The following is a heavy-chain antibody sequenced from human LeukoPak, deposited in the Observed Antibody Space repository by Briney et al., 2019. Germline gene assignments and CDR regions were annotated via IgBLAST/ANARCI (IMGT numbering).Heavy chain of an antibody. Sequence: SETLSLTCTVSGASIRSSDYYWGWIRQPPGKGLEWIGSIYYGGSTLYNPSLKSRVTISVDTSKNQFSLKLSSVTAADTAVYYCARGPIAGRWFDPWGQGTLVTVSS. CDR2: IYYGGST. J-gene: IGHJ5*02. CDR1: GASIRSSDYY. CDR3: ARGPIAGRWFDP. V-gene: IGHV4-39*07.